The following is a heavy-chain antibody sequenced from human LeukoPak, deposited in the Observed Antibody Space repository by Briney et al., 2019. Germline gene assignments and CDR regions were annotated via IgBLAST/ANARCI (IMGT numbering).Heavy chain of an antibody. CDR2: INPSGGST. CDR1: GYTFSNYY. Sequence: AAVNVSCKASGYTFSNYYVHWVRQAPGQGLEWMGVINPSGGSTNYAQKFQGRVTMTRDTSTSTVYMEMSSLRSEDTAVYYCARDSTVTTFRGCVDPWGQGTLVTVSS. J-gene: IGHJ5*02. V-gene: IGHV1-46*01. CDR3: ARDSTVTTFRGCVDP. D-gene: IGHD4-17*01.